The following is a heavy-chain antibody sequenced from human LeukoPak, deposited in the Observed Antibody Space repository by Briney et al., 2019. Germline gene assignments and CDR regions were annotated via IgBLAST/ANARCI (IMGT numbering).Heavy chain of an antibody. CDR3: ARGGVEPALNDY. CDR2: IYYSGST. J-gene: IGHJ4*02. CDR1: GYSISSGYY. V-gene: IGHV4-61*01. Sequence: SETLSLTCTVSGYSISSGYYWSWIRQPPGKGLEWIGYIYYSGSTNYNPSLKSRVTISVDTSKNQFSLKLSSVTAADTAVYYCARGGVEPALNDYWGQGTLVTVSS. D-gene: IGHD2-2*01.